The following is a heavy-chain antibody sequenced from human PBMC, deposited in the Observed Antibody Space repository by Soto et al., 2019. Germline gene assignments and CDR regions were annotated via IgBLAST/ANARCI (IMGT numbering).Heavy chain of an antibody. D-gene: IGHD6-19*01. V-gene: IGHV3-15*01. CDR3: TTDLGIAVAGTDAFDI. J-gene: IGHJ3*02. CDR1: RFTFSNAW. Sequence: GGSLRLSCAASRFTFSNAWMSWVRQAPGKGLEWVGRIKSKTDGGTTDYAAPVKGRFTISRDDSKNTLYLQMNSLKTEDTAVYYCTTDLGIAVAGTDAFDIWGQGTMVTVSS. CDR2: IKSKTDGGTT.